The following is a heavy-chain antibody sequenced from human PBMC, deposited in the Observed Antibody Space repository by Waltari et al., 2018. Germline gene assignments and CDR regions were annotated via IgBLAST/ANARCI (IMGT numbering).Heavy chain of an antibody. CDR3: ARESIAAAGNDAFDI. Sequence: EVQLVESGGGLVKPGGSLRLSCAASGFTFSSFTMNWVRQAPGKGLDGVSSISISRSYIYYADSVKGRFTISRDNAKNSLYLQMNSLRAEDTAVYYCARESIAAAGNDAFDIWGQGTMVTVSS. V-gene: IGHV3-21*01. CDR1: GFTFSSFT. CDR2: ISISRSYI. J-gene: IGHJ3*02. D-gene: IGHD6-13*01.